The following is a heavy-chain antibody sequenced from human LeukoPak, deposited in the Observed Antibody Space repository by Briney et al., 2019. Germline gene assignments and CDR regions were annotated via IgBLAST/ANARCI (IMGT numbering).Heavy chain of an antibody. CDR2: IYYSGST. J-gene: IGHJ3*02. V-gene: IGHV4-59*12. D-gene: IGHD6-6*01. CDR1: GGSISSYY. Sequence: PSETLSLTCTVSGGSISSYYWSWIRQPPGKGLEWIGYIYYSGSTNYNPSLKSRVTISVDTSKNQFSLKLSSVTAADTAVYYCARDFYSSSSSYAFDIWGQGTMVTVSS. CDR3: ARDFYSSSSSYAFDI.